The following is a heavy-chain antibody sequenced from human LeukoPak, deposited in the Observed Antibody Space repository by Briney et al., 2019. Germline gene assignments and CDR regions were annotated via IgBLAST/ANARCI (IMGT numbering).Heavy chain of an antibody. D-gene: IGHD3-10*01. Sequence: LVKVSCKASGGTFSSYAISWVRQAPGQGLEWMGRIIPILGIANYAQKFQGRVTITADKSTSTAYMELSSLRSEDTAVYYCEVDYGSGVGYWGQGTLVTVSS. CDR2: IIPILGIA. CDR3: EVDYGSGVGY. V-gene: IGHV1-69*04. J-gene: IGHJ4*02. CDR1: GGTFSSYA.